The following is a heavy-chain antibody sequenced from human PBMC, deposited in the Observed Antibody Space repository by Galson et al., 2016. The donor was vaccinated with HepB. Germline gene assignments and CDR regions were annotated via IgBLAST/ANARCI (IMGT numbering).Heavy chain of an antibody. J-gene: IGHJ6*02. V-gene: IGHV5-51*01. D-gene: IGHD3-10*01. CDR3: ARTVGLVRGVVRSMDV. CDR1: GYRFTSYW. Sequence: QSGAEVKKPGESLKISCKGSGYRFTSYWIGWVRQMPGKGLEWMGIIYPGDSDTRYSPSFQGQVTISGDKSISTAYLQWSSLKASDTAIYYCARTVGLVRGVVRSMDVWGQGTTVTVSS. CDR2: IYPGDSDT.